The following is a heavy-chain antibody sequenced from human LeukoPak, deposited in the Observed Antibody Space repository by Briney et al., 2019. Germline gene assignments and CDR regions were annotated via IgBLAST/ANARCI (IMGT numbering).Heavy chain of an antibody. V-gene: IGHV3-23*01. CDR3: AKQIVGASPLDY. CDR2: ISGSGGST. D-gene: IGHD1-26*01. CDR1: GFTFSSYA. Sequence: GGSLRLSCAASGFTFSSYAMSWVRQASGKGLEWVSAISGSGGSTYYADSVKGRLTISRDNSKNTLYLQMNSLRAEDTAVYYCAKQIVGASPLDYWGQGALVTVSS. J-gene: IGHJ4*02.